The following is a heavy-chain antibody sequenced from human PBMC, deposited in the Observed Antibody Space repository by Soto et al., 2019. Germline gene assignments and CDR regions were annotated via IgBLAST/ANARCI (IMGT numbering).Heavy chain of an antibody. V-gene: IGHV5-51*01. Sequence: PGESLKISCKCSGYSFTSYWIGWVRQMPGKGLEWMGIIYPGDSDTRYGPSFQGQVTISADKSISTAYLQWSSLKASDTAMYYCARSEGDSCSGGSCYSYWGQGTLVTVSS. CDR1: GYSFTSYW. D-gene: IGHD2-15*01. J-gene: IGHJ4*02. CDR3: ARSEGDSCSGGSCYSY. CDR2: IYPGDSDT.